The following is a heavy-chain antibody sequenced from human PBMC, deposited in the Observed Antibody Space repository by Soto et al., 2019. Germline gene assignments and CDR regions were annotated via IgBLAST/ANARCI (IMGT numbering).Heavy chain of an antibody. CDR1: GFTFSSYG. CDR2: IWYDGSNK. V-gene: IGHV3-33*01. Sequence: GGSLRLSCAASGFTFSSYGMHWVRQAPGKGLEWVAVIWYDGSNKYYADSVKGRFTISRDNSKNTLYLQMNSLRAEDTAVYYCARDKSEMATIFFFDYWGQGTLVTVSS. CDR3: ARDKSEMATIFFFDY. D-gene: IGHD5-12*01. J-gene: IGHJ4*02.